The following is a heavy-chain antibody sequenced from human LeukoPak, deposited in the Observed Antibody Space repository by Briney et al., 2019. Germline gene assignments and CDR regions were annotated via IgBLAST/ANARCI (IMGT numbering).Heavy chain of an antibody. CDR1: GLTFSSYA. CDR3: AKVVPRYCSGGSCYPDY. Sequence: GGSLRLSCAASGLTFSSYAMSWVRQAPGKGLEWVSAISGSGGSTYYADSVKGRFTISRDNSKNTLYLQMNSLRAEDTAVYYCAKVVPRYCSGGSCYPDYWGQGTLVTVSS. J-gene: IGHJ4*02. V-gene: IGHV3-23*01. D-gene: IGHD2-15*01. CDR2: ISGSGGST.